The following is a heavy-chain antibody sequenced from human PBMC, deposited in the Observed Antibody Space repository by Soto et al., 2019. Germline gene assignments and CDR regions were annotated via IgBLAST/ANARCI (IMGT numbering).Heavy chain of an antibody. J-gene: IGHJ4*02. V-gene: IGHV1-18*01. CDR1: CFTFSSYG. CDR2: ISAYNGNT. Sequence: GGSVKGSCKASCFTFSSYGISWVRQAPGQGLEWMGWISAYNGNTKYAQKLQGRVTMTTDTSTSTAYMELRSLRSDDTAVYYCARDSPPVDYWGQGTLVTVSS. CDR3: ARDSPPVDY.